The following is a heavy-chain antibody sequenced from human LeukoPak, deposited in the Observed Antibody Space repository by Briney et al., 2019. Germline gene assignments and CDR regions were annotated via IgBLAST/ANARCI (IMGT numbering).Heavy chain of an antibody. CDR2: IYYSGST. Sequence: SETLSLTCTASGGSISSYYWSWIRQPPGKGLEWIGYIYYSGSTNYNPSLKSRVTISVDTSKNQFSLKLSSVTAADTAVYYCARVGIAVADYYFDYWGQGTLVTVSS. D-gene: IGHD6-19*01. J-gene: IGHJ4*02. CDR3: ARVGIAVADYYFDY. CDR1: GGSISSYY. V-gene: IGHV4-59*01.